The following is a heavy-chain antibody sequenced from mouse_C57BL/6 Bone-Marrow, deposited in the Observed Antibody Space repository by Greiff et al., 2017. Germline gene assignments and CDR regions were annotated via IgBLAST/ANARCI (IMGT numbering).Heavy chain of an antibody. Sequence: QVQLKESGAELARPGASVKMSCKASGYTFTSYTMHWVKQRPGPGLEWIGYINTSSGYTKYNQKFKDKATLTADKSSSTAYMQLSSLTSEDSAVYYCASSFHRGFFAYWGQGTLVTVSA. CDR2: INTSSGYT. D-gene: IGHD3-1*01. J-gene: IGHJ3*01. CDR3: ASSFHRGFFAY. CDR1: GYTFTSYT. V-gene: IGHV1-4*01.